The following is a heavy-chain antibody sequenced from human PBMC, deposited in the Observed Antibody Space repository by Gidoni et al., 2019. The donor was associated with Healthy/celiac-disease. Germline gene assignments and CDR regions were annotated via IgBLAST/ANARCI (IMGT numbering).Heavy chain of an antibody. J-gene: IGHJ4*02. CDR1: GGTFSSYA. Sequence: QVQLVQSGAEVKKPGSSVKVSCKASGGTFSSYAISWVRQAPGQGLEWMGGIIPIFGTANYAQKFQGRVTITADKSTSTAYMELSSLRSEDTAVYYCARDRTGQSPDYYDSSGYYWGQGTLVTVSS. D-gene: IGHD3-22*01. CDR3: ARDRTGQSPDYYDSSGYY. CDR2: IIPIFGTA. V-gene: IGHV1-69*06.